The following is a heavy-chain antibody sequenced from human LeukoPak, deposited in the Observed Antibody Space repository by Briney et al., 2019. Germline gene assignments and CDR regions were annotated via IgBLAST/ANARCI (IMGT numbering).Heavy chain of an antibody. CDR2: ISASSAFI. CDR1: GFDFSSCT. CDR3: ARESATSSFSFES. Sequence: GGSLRLSCAASGFDFSSCTMNWVRQAPGKGLEWVSSISASSAFIHYADSVKGRFTVSRDNAKSSLFLQMDRPSVEDTAIYYCARESATSSFSFESWGQGVLVPVSS. D-gene: IGHD5-12*01. J-gene: IGHJ4*02. V-gene: IGHV3-21*01.